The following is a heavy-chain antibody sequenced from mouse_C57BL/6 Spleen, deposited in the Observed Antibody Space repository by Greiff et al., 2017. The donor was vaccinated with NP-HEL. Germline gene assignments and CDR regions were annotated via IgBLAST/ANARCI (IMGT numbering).Heavy chain of an antibody. V-gene: IGHV1-55*01. CDR3: ARWEFDYGSSYLFDY. D-gene: IGHD1-1*01. J-gene: IGHJ2*01. Sequence: QVQLQQPGAELVKPGASVKMSCKASGYTFTSYWITWVKQRPGQGLEWIGDIYPGSGSTNYNEKFKSKATLTVDTSSSTAYMQLSSLTSEDSAVYYCARWEFDYGSSYLFDYWGQGTTLTVSS. CDR2: IYPGSGST. CDR1: GYTFTSYW.